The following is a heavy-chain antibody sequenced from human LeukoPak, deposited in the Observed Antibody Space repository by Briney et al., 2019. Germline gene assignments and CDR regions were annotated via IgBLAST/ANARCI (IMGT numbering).Heavy chain of an antibody. J-gene: IGHJ5*02. V-gene: IGHV1-2*02. CDR1: AYTFNVYY. D-gene: IGHD6-13*01. Sequence: VASVKVSCKASAYTFNVYYMHWVRQAPGQGLEWMGWINPNSGGANYAQKFQGRVTMTRDTSISTAYMELSRLRSDDTAVYYCARDRDRGYSSRGGLRWFDPWGQGTLVTVSS. CDR2: INPNSGGA. CDR3: ARDRDRGYSSRGGLRWFDP.